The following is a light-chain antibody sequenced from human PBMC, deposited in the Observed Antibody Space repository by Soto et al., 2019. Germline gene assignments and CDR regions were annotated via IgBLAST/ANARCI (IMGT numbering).Light chain of an antibody. CDR2: TTS. Sequence: EIVLTQSPATLSLSPGDRATLSCTASQSVTSSCLAWYQRKPGQAPRLLIHTTSTRATDIPARFSGSGSGTDFSLPISRLQPEDFAVYYCQQCGGSPLCSFGPGTRVDI. V-gene: IGKV3-20*01. CDR1: QSVTSSC. J-gene: IGKJ3*01. CDR3: QQCGGSPLCS.